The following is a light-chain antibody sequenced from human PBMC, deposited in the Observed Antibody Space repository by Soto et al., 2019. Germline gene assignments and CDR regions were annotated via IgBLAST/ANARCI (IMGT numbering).Light chain of an antibody. CDR1: SSNIGSHT. J-gene: IGLJ2*01. CDR3: AAWDDSLSGPQVV. CDR2: NNI. V-gene: IGLV1-44*01. Sequence: QAVVTQPPSASGTPGQRVTISCSGSSSNIGSHTVNWYQQLPGTAPKLLIYNNIQRPSGVPDRFSGSKSGTSASLAISGLQSEDEAEYYCAAWDDSLSGPQVVFGGGTKLTVL.